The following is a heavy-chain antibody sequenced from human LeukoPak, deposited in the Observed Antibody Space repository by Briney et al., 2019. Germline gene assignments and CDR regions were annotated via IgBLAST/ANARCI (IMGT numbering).Heavy chain of an antibody. Sequence: ASVKVSCKASGYTFTSYDISWVRQAPGQGLEWMGGIIPIFGTANYAQKFQGRVTITADESTSTAYMELSSLRSEDTAVYYCARDHDAVAGTLAYWGQGTLVTVSS. CDR3: ARDHDAVAGTLAY. V-gene: IGHV1-69*13. D-gene: IGHD6-19*01. J-gene: IGHJ4*02. CDR1: GYTFTSYD. CDR2: IIPIFGTA.